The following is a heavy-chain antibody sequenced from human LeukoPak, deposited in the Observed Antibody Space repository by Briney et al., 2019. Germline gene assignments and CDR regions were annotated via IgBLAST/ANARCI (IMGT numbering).Heavy chain of an antibody. CDR2: ISSSGSTI. CDR3: ARDNVGATRGYYYYGMDV. V-gene: IGHV3-11*01. D-gene: IGHD1-26*01. Sequence: GGSLGLSCAASGFTSSDYYMSWIRQAPGKGLEWVSYISSSGSTIYYADSVKGRFTISRDNAKNSLYLQMNSLRAEDTAVYYCARDNVGATRGYYYYGMDVWGQGTTVTVSS. CDR1: GFTSSDYY. J-gene: IGHJ6*02.